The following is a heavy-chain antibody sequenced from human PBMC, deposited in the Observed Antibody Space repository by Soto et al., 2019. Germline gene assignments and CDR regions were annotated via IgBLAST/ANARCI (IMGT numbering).Heavy chain of an antibody. V-gene: IGHV3-49*03. CDR1: GFTFGDYA. CDR3: TRAYTVVAATKGACDFDY. D-gene: IGHD2-15*01. J-gene: IGHJ4*02. CDR2: IRSKAYGGTT. Sequence: GGSLRLSCTASGFTFGDYAMSWFRQAPGKGLEWVGFIRSKAYGGTTEYAASVKGRFTISRDDSKSMAYLQMNSLKTEDTAVYYCTRAYTVVAATKGACDFDYWGQGTLVTVSS.